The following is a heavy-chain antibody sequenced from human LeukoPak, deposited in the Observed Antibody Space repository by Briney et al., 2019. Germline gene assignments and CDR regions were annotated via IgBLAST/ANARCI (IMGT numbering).Heavy chain of an antibody. V-gene: IGHV3-21*01. CDR3: AREITTIAALTPLDY. Sequence: GGSLRLSCAASGFTFNNYSINWVRQAPGKGLEWVSSISSSSTYIYYADSVKGRFTISRDNAKNSLYLQMNSLRAEDTAVYYCAREITTIAALTPLDYWGQGTLVTVSS. D-gene: IGHD6-6*01. CDR2: ISSSSTYI. CDR1: GFTFNNYS. J-gene: IGHJ4*02.